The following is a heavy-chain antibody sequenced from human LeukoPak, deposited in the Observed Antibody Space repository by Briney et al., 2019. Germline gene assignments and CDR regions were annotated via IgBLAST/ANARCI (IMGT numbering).Heavy chain of an antibody. D-gene: IGHD5-18*01. CDR2: ISGSGGST. CDR3: AKSPWIQLWSPFDY. J-gene: IGHJ4*02. V-gene: IGHV3-23*01. CDR1: GFTFSSYV. Sequence: GGSLRLSCAASGFTFSSYVMHWVRQTPGKGLEWVSAISGSGGSTYYADSVKGRFTISRDNSKNTLYLQMNSLRAEDTAVYYCAKSPWIQLWSPFDYWGQGTLVTVSS.